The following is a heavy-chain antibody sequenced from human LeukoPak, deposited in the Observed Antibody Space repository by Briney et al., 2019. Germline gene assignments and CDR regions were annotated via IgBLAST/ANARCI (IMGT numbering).Heavy chain of an antibody. CDR2: ISSSAATT. Sequence: GGSLRLSCAASGFTFSSYAMSWVRQAPGKGLEWVSYISSSAATTYYADSVKGRFTISRDNAQNSLYLQMNSLRAEDTAVYYCARQQLQLWYDWGQGTLVTVSS. CDR1: GFTFSSYA. V-gene: IGHV3-48*03. D-gene: IGHD5-18*01. J-gene: IGHJ4*02. CDR3: ARQQLQLWYD.